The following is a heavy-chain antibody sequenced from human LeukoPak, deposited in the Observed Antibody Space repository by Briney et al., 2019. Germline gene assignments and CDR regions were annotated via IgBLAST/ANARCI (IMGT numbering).Heavy chain of an antibody. CDR1: GFTFSSYW. CDR3: AKGVRYYYGSGSSCYMDV. V-gene: IGHV3-7*03. CDR2: IKQDGSEK. J-gene: IGHJ6*03. Sequence: PGGSLRLSCAASGFTFSSYWMSWVRQAPGKGLEWVANIKQDGSEKYYVDSVKGRFTISRDNAKNTLYLQMNSLRAEDTAVYYCAKGVRYYYGSGSSCYMDVWGKGTTVTVSS. D-gene: IGHD3-10*01.